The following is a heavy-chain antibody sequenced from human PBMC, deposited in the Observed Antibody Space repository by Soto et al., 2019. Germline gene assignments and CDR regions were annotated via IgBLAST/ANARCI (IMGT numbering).Heavy chain of an antibody. V-gene: IGHV4-30-4*01. CDR3: ASYDSSGYYYDDY. Sequence: SETLSLTCTVSGGSISSGDYYWSWIRQPPGKGLEWIGYIYYSGSTYYNPSLKSRVTISVDTSKNQFSLKLSSVTAADTAVHYCASYDSSGYYYDDYWGQGTLVTVSS. D-gene: IGHD3-22*01. CDR2: IYYSGST. CDR1: GGSISSGDYY. J-gene: IGHJ4*02.